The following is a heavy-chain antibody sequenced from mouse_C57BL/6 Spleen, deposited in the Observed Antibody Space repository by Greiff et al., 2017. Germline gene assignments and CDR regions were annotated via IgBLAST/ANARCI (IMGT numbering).Heavy chain of an antibody. J-gene: IGHJ2*01. CDR3: ARDYYGTLDY. V-gene: IGHV1-4*01. D-gene: IGHD1-1*01. Sequence: VKLMESGAELARPGASVKMSCKASGYTFTRYTMHWVKQRPGQGLEWIGYINPSSGDTKYNQKFKDKATLTADKSSSTAYMQLSSLTSEDSAVYYCARDYYGTLDYWGQGTTLTVSS. CDR1: GYTFTRYT. CDR2: INPSSGDT.